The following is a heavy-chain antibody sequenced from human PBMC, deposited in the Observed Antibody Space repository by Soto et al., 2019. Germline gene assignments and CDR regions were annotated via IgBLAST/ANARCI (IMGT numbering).Heavy chain of an antibody. CDR1: GYSFTSYW. J-gene: IGHJ6*02. CDR3: ARTAVAGKYYNGVDV. D-gene: IGHD6-13*01. Sequence: GESLKISCKGSGYSFTSYWIGWVRQMPGKGLEWMGIIYPGDSDTRYSPSFQGQVTISADKSITTAYLQWSSLKASDTAMYYCARTAVAGKYYNGVDVWGQGTTVTRLL. V-gene: IGHV5-51*01. CDR2: IYPGDSDT.